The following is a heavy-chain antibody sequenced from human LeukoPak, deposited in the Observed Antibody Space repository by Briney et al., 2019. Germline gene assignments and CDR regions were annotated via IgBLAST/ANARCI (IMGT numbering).Heavy chain of an antibody. Sequence: GGSLRLSCAASGFTFSSYGMSWVRQAPGKGLEWVSAISGSGGSTYYADCVKGRFTISRDNSKNTLYLQMNSLRAEDTAVYYCARDLAWGAFDYWGQGTLVTVSS. J-gene: IGHJ4*02. CDR1: GFTFSSYG. D-gene: IGHD7-27*01. V-gene: IGHV3-23*01. CDR3: ARDLAWGAFDY. CDR2: ISGSGGST.